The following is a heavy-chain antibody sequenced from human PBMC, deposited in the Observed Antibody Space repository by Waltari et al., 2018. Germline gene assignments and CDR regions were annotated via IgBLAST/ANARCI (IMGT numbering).Heavy chain of an antibody. J-gene: IGHJ5*02. D-gene: IGHD6-13*01. Sequence: QVQLVQSGAEVKKPGASVKVSCKASGYTFTGYYMHWVRQAPGPGLEWRGWINTNSGGTNYAQKFQGRVTMTRDTSSSTAYMELSRLRSDDTAVYYCARGGSSWYRRWFEPWGQGTLVTVSS. CDR1: GYTFTGYY. V-gene: IGHV1-2*02. CDR3: ARGGSSWYRRWFEP. CDR2: INTNSGGT.